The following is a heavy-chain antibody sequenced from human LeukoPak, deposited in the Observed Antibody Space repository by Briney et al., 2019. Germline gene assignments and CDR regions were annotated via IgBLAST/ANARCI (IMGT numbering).Heavy chain of an antibody. Sequence: SSETLSLTCTVSGGSISSYYWSWIRQPPGKGLEWIGYIYYSGSTNYNPSLKSRVTISVDTSKNQFSLKLSSVTAADTAVYYCARTQPVRGVTRGLMDVWGKGTTVTISS. D-gene: IGHD3-10*02. CDR3: ARTQPVRGVTRGLMDV. J-gene: IGHJ6*04. CDR1: GGSISSYY. CDR2: IYYSGST. V-gene: IGHV4-59*01.